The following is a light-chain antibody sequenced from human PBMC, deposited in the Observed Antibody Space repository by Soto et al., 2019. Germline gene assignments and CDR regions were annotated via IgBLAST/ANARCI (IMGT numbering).Light chain of an antibody. CDR3: QQYHNLWT. CDR1: QSVSNNY. J-gene: IGKJ1*01. CDR2: GAS. V-gene: IGKV3-20*01. Sequence: EIVLTQSPGTLYLSQVERSTLSLRASQSVSNNYLAWYQQKPGQAPRLLIYGASNRATGIPDRFSGSGSGTEFTLTITSLQSEDFALYYCQQYHNLWTFGQGTKVDIK.